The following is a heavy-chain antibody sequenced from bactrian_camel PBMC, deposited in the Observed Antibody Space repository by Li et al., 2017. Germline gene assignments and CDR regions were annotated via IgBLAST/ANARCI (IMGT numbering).Heavy chain of an antibody. D-gene: IGHD3*01. CDR1: GDSYSSYC. CDR2: TYIGGGST. CDR3: AIGLHLEIMGSWADADFEY. V-gene: IGHV3S31*01. J-gene: IGHJ6*01. Sequence: VQLVESGGGSVRAGGSLRLSGVRSGDSYSSYCMGWFRQASGKVREGVAATYIGGGSTYYADSVKGRFTISHDDAKNMLYLDMNSPKPEDTAMYYCAIGLHLEIMGSWADADFEYWGQGTQVTVS.